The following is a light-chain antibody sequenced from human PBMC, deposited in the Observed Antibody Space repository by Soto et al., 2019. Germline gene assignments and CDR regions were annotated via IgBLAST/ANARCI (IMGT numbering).Light chain of an antibody. CDR2: GAS. V-gene: IGKV3D-15*01. Sequence: IVLTQSPGTLSLSPGERAXLSCRASQTVSSNSLAWYQEKPGXGPRLLIYGASTRDAGIPDSFSGSGSGTEFTLPISSLQSEDFAVYYCQQYNNWPLTFGGGTKVDIK. J-gene: IGKJ4*01. CDR3: QQYNNWPLT. CDR1: QTVSSN.